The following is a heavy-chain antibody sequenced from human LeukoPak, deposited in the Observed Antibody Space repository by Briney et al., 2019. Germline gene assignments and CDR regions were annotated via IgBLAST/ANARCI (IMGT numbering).Heavy chain of an antibody. D-gene: IGHD3-3*01. CDR1: GFTFDDYA. J-gene: IGHJ4*02. CDR3: TTDTIYDFWSGYRYFDY. V-gene: IGHV3-15*01. Sequence: PGRSLRLSCAASGFTFDDYAMHWVRQAPGKGLEWVGRIKSKTDGGTTDNAAPVKGRFTISRDDSKNTLYLQMNSLKTEDTAVYYCTTDTIYDFWSGYRYFDYWGQGTLVTVSS. CDR2: IKSKTDGGTT.